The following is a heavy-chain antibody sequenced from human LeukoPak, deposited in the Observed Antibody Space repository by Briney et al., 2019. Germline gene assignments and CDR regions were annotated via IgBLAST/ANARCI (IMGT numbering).Heavy chain of an antibody. J-gene: IGHJ3*02. CDR3: ARRIAGATVEAFDI. Sequence: SETLSLTCTVSGGSISGYYWSWIRQPPGKGLEWIGYIYHSGSTYYNPSLKSRVTISVDTSKNQFSLKLSSVTAADTAVYYCARRIAGATVEAFDIWGQGTMVTVSS. V-gene: IGHV4-59*04. CDR2: IYHSGST. CDR1: GGSISGYY. D-gene: IGHD1-26*01.